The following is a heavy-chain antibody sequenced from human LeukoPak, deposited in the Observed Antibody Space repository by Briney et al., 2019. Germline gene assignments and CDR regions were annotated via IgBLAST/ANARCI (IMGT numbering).Heavy chain of an antibody. CDR2: IYYSGST. CDR1: GGSISSGGYY. Sequence: SETLSLICTVSGGSISSGGYYWSWIRQHPGKGLEWIGYIYYSGSTYYNPSLKSRVTISVDTSKNQFSLKLSSVTAADTAVYYCARHDYGGNLDYWGQGTLVTVSS. D-gene: IGHD4-23*01. CDR3: ARHDYGGNLDY. V-gene: IGHV4-31*03. J-gene: IGHJ4*02.